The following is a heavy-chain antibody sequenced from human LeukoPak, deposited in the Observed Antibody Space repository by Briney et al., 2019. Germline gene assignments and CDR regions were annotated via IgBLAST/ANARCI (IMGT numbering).Heavy chain of an antibody. CDR1: GGSISSYY. Sequence: SETLSLTCTVSGGSISSYYWSWIRQPPGKGQEWIGYIYYSGSTNYNPSLKSRVTISVDTSKNQFSLKLSSVTAADTAVYYCARDRGYLDYFDYWGQGTLVTVSS. CDR3: ARDRGYLDYFDY. J-gene: IGHJ4*02. D-gene: IGHD3-10*01. CDR2: IYYSGST. V-gene: IGHV4-59*01.